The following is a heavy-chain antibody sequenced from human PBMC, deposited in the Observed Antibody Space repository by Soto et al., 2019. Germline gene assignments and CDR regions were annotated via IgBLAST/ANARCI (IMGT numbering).Heavy chain of an antibody. CDR1: GFTFSSYA. CDR2: ASIGGST. Sequence: PGGSLRLSGAASGFTFSSYAMGWVRQGPGKGLEWVAVASIGGSTHYADSVRGRFTISRDNSKNTLSLQMNSLTAEDTAVYFCAKRRGAGGHFDYWGQGALVTVSS. CDR3: AKRRGAGGHFDY. V-gene: IGHV3-23*01. J-gene: IGHJ4*02. D-gene: IGHD2-15*01.